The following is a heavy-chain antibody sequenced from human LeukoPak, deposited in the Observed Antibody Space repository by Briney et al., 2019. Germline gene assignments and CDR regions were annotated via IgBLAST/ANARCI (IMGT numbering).Heavy chain of an antibody. J-gene: IGHJ4*02. CDR3: SKVKVYCSGTGCSDYFDY. Sequence: GGSLRLSCAASGFTFSDYAMHWVRQAPGKGLEWVSAISCSSGSIGYADSVKGRFTISRDDSKNSLYLQMNSLSAEDTAVYYYSKVKVYCSGTGCSDYFDYWGQGTLVTVSS. CDR1: GFTFSDYA. CDR2: ISCSSGSI. V-gene: IGHV3-9*01. D-gene: IGHD2-2*01.